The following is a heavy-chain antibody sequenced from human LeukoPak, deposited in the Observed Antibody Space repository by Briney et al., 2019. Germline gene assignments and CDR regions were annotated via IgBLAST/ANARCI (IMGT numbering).Heavy chain of an antibody. Sequence: SETLSLTCTVSGGSLSSFYWSWVRQPPGKGVEWIGYIYYSGSTNYNPSLESRVTISVDTSKNQFSLKLSSVTAADTAVYYCARTILEYYYDSNGRYYFDYWGQGTLVTVSS. CDR2: IYYSGST. CDR1: GGSLSSFY. J-gene: IGHJ4*02. V-gene: IGHV4-59*01. D-gene: IGHD3-22*01. CDR3: ARTILEYYYDSNGRYYFDY.